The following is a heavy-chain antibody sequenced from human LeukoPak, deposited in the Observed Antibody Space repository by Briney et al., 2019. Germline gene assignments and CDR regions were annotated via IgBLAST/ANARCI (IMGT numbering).Heavy chain of an antibody. CDR2: ISGSSSPI. Sequence: GGSLRLSCAASGFTFSGYSMNWVRQAPGKGLEWVSYISGSSSPIFYADSVKGRFTISRDNAKNSLYLQMNSLRAEDTAVYYCARDPGYYDILTGYYSGGHDYWGQGTLATVSS. V-gene: IGHV3-48*04. CDR1: GFTFSGYS. CDR3: ARDPGYYDILTGYYSGGHDY. J-gene: IGHJ4*02. D-gene: IGHD3-9*01.